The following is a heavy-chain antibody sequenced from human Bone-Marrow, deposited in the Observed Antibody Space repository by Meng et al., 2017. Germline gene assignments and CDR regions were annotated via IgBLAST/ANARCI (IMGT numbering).Heavy chain of an antibody. D-gene: IGHD1-26*01. Sequence: GESLKISCAASGFTFSTYWMYWVRQAPGKGLEWVSAITGGGDSTYYADSVKGRFTISRDNSKNTLYLQMNSLRAEDTAVYYCAKGDSGTYYDWGQGTLVTVSS. J-gene: IGHJ4*02. V-gene: IGHV3-23*01. CDR3: AKGDSGTYYD. CDR2: ITGGGDST. CDR1: GFTFSTYW.